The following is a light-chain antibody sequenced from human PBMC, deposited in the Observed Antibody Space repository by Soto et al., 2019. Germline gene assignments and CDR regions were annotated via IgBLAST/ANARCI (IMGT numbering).Light chain of an antibody. Sequence: QPVLTQPPSVSGTPGQRVTISCSGSSSNIGNNYVYWYQMVPGTAPKLLIYRNNQRPSGVPDRFSGSRSGTSASLAISGLRSEDEADYYCAAWDDSLSGRGVFGGGTKLTVL. CDR2: RNN. V-gene: IGLV1-47*01. CDR1: SSNIGNNY. CDR3: AAWDDSLSGRGV. J-gene: IGLJ3*02.